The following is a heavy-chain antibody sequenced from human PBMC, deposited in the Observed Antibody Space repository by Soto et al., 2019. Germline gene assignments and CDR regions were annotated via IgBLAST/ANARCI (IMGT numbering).Heavy chain of an antibody. CDR3: AREYTEEVVVVAATFHYGMDV. D-gene: IGHD2-15*01. J-gene: IGHJ6*02. Sequence: ASVKVSCKASGYTFTSYYMHWVRQAPGQGLEWMGIINPSGGSTSYAQKFQGRVTMTRDTSTRTVYMERSSLRSEVTAVYYCAREYTEEVVVVAATFHYGMDVWGQGTTVTVSS. CDR2: INPSGGST. V-gene: IGHV1-46*01. CDR1: GYTFTSYY.